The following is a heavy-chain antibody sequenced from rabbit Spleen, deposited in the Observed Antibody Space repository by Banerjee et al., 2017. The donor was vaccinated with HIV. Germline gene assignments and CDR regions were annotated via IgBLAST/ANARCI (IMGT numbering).Heavy chain of an antibody. J-gene: IGHJ4*01. V-gene: IGHV1S45*01. CDR3: ARDLVAVIGWNFDF. D-gene: IGHD1-1*01. CDR1: GFSFSDRDV. CDR2: INVATGTA. Sequence: QVQLVESGGGLVKPEGSLTLTCKASGFSFSDRDVMCWVRQAPGKGLEWIACINVATGTAVYATWAKGRFTISSTSSTTVALKMTALTAADTATYFCARDLVAVIGWNFDFWGQGTLVTVS.